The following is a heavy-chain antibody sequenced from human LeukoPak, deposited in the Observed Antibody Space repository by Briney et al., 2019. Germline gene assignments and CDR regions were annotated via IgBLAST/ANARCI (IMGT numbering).Heavy chain of an antibody. CDR3: ASATGAAAGRFDY. D-gene: IGHD6-13*01. Sequence: GGSLRLSCAASGFTFSSYAMHWVRQAPGKGLEWVAVISYDGSNKYYADSVKGRFTNSRDNSKNTLYLQMNSLRAEDTAVYYCASATGAAAGRFDYWGQGTLVTVSS. J-gene: IGHJ4*02. V-gene: IGHV3-30*04. CDR1: GFTFSSYA. CDR2: ISYDGSNK.